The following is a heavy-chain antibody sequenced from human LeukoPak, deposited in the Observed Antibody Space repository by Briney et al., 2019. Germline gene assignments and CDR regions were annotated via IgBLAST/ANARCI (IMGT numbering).Heavy chain of an antibody. V-gene: IGHV4-59*01. D-gene: IGHD6-19*01. CDR2: SYYSGST. J-gene: IGHJ4*02. CDR1: GGSISSYY. CDR3: ARGGLSSGWYG. Sequence: SETLSLTCTVSGGSISSYYWSWLRQPPAKELEWIGYSYYSGSTNYNPSLKSRVTISLDTSKNQFSLELNSVTAADTAVYYCARGGLSSGWYGWGQGTLVTVSS.